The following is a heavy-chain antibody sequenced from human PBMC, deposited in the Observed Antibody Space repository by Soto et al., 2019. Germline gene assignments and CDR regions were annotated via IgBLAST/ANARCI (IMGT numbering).Heavy chain of an antibody. CDR1: GFTFDDYS. Sequence: EVKLVESGGGLVQPGRSLRLSCAASGFTFDDYSMHWVRQAPGKGLEWVAGITWHSGAIGYADSVKGRFVVSRDNAKNSLYLQMNSLRDEDTALYYCAKAGRVRKRYYGMDVWGQGTSVTVSS. CDR3: AKAGRVRKRYYGMDV. V-gene: IGHV3-9*01. J-gene: IGHJ6*02. CDR2: ITWHSGAI. D-gene: IGHD1-20*01.